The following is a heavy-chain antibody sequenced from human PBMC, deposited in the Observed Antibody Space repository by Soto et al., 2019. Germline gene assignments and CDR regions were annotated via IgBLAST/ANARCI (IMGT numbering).Heavy chain of an antibody. Sequence: GGSLRLSCAASGFTFSSYGMHWVRQAPGKGLEWVAVIWYDGSNKYYADSVKGRFTISRDNSKNTLYLQMNSLRAEDTAVYYCARSSGSYPPYFDYWGQGTLVTVSS. V-gene: IGHV3-33*01. CDR3: ARSSGSYPPYFDY. CDR1: GFTFSSYG. CDR2: IWYDGSNK. D-gene: IGHD1-26*01. J-gene: IGHJ4*02.